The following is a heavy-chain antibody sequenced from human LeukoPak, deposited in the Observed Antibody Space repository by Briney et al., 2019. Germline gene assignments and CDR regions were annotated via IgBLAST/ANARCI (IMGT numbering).Heavy chain of an antibody. Sequence: SETLSLTCTVSGGSISSYYWSWIRQPPGKGLEWIGNIYYSGSTNYNPSLQSRVTISVDTSKNQFSLKLSSVAAADSAVYYCACTLTDAFDIWGQGTMVTVSS. D-gene: IGHD3-16*01. J-gene: IGHJ3*02. CDR1: GGSISSYY. CDR2: IYYSGST. CDR3: ACTLTDAFDI. V-gene: IGHV4-59*08.